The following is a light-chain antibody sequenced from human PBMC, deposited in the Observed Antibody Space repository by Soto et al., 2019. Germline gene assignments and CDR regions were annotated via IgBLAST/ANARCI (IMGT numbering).Light chain of an antibody. V-gene: IGKV3-20*01. CDR1: QSVSNNY. J-gene: IGKJ2*01. CDR2: GAS. Sequence: EIVLTQSPGTLSLSPGERATLSCRASQSVSNNYLAWYQQKPGQAPRLLIYGASNRATGIPDRFSGSGSGTDFTLTISGLEPEDFAVYYCHQYDNAPQTYGQGTKVEIK. CDR3: HQYDNAPQT.